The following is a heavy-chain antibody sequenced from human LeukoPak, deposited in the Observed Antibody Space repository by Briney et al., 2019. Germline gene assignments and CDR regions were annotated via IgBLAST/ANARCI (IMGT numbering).Heavy chain of an antibody. CDR2: IFPVFGTP. CDR1: GGTFNNFA. Sequence: SVKVSCKASGGTFNNFAICWVRQAPGQGLEWMGGIFPVFGTPTYAQKFQGRVTITADESTSTAYMELSSLRSEDTAVYYCARDQAYYYDSSGGAFDIWGQGTMVTVSS. CDR3: ARDQAYYYDSSGGAFDI. V-gene: IGHV1-69*13. J-gene: IGHJ3*02. D-gene: IGHD3-22*01.